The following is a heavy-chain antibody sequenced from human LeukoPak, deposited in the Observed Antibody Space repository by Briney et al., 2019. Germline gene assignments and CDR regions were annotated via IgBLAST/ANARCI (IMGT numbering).Heavy chain of an antibody. D-gene: IGHD2-8*01. CDR1: GYTFTSYD. Sequence: ASVKVSCKASGYTFTSYDINWVRQATGQGLEWMGWMNPNSGNTGYAQKFQGRVTITRNTSISTAYVELSSLRSEDTAVYYCATEMVSDDAFDIWGQGTMVTVSS. CDR2: MNPNSGNT. J-gene: IGHJ3*02. CDR3: ATEMVSDDAFDI. V-gene: IGHV1-8*03.